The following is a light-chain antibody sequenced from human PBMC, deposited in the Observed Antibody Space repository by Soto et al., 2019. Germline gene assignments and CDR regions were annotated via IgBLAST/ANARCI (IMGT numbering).Light chain of an antibody. V-gene: IGLV4-69*01. CDR3: HTWSTDIRV. CDR2: LNSDGSH. J-gene: IGLJ3*02. Sequence: QLVLTQPPSASASLGASVKLTCTLSSGHNSYAIAWHQQQPEKGPRYLMKLNSDGSHSKGDGIPDRFSGSSSGAERYLTISSLQSEDEADYYCHTWSTDIRVFGGGTKLTVL. CDR1: SGHNSYA.